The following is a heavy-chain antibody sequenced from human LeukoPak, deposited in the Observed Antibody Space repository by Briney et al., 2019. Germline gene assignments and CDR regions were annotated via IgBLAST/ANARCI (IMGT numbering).Heavy chain of an antibody. V-gene: IGHV4-30-2*01. D-gene: IGHD6-13*01. CDR3: ATRTTAAGYFDY. Sequence: PSQTLSLTCTVSGGSISSSGYYWGWIRQPPGKGLEWVGYIYHSGNTYYNPSLKSRVTISLDRSKNQFSLKLSSVTAADTAVYYCATRTTAAGYFDYWGQGTLVTVSS. CDR1: GGSISSSGYY. CDR2: IYHSGNT. J-gene: IGHJ4*02.